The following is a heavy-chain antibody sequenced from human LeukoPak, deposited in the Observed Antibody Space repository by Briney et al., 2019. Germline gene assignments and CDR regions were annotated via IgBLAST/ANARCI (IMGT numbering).Heavy chain of an antibody. D-gene: IGHD2-15*01. CDR2: IYYSGST. V-gene: IGHV4-59*01. CDR3: ARARAAGFDP. J-gene: IGHJ5*02. Sequence: PSETLSLTCTVSGGSISSYYWSWTRQPPGKGLEWIGYIYYSGSTNYNPSLKSRVTISVDTSKNQFSLKLSSVTAADTAVYYCARARAAGFDPWGQGTLVTVSS. CDR1: GGSISSYY.